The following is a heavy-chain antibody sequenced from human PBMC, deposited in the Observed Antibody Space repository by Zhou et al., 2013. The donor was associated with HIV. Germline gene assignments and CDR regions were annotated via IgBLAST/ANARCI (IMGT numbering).Heavy chain of an antibody. V-gene: IGHV1-8*01. D-gene: IGHD2-2*01. CDR2: MNPNSGNT. J-gene: IGHJ6*03. CDR3: ARARTTLHYYYYMDV. CDR1: GYTFTNYD. Sequence: QVQLVQSGAEVKKPGASVKVSCKATGYTFTNYDISWVRQATGQGLEWMGWMNPNSGNTGYAQNFQGRVTMTANTSISTVYMELRSLRSEDTAVYYCARARTTLHYYYYMDVWGKGTTVTVSS.